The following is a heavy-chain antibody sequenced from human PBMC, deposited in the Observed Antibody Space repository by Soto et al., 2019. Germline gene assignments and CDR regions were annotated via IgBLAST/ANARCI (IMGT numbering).Heavy chain of an antibody. CDR2: IYHSGGT. Sequence: ASETLSLTCAVSGGSISSSNWWSWVRQPPGKGLEWIGEIYHSGGTNYNPSLKSRVTISVDKSKNQFSLKLSSVTAADTAVYYCARESYYGSGATVVAYWGQGTLVTVSS. J-gene: IGHJ4*02. D-gene: IGHD3-10*01. V-gene: IGHV4-4*02. CDR3: ARESYYGSGATVVAY. CDR1: GGSISSSNW.